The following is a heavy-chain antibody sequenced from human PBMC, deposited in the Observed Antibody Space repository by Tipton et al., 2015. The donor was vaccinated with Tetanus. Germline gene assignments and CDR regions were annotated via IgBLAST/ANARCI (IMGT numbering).Heavy chain of an antibody. CDR3: ARTALWFGEFRGMDV. J-gene: IGHJ6*02. CDR2: IDWDDDK. V-gene: IGHV2-70*01. D-gene: IGHD3-10*01. CDR1: GFSLSTSGMC. Sequence: LVKPTQTLTLTCTFSGFSLSTSGMCVSWIRQPPGKALEWLALIDWDDDKYYSTSLKTRLTISKDTSKNQVVLTMTNMDPVDTATYYCARTALWFGEFRGMDVWGQGTTVTVSS.